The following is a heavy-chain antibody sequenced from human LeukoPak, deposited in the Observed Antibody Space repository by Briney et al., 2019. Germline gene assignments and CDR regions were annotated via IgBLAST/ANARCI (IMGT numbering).Heavy chain of an antibody. V-gene: IGHV1-46*01. CDR3: ARADIAAAANFDY. Sequence: GASVKVSCKASGYTFTSYYMHWVRQAPGQGLEWMGIINPSGGSTSYAQKFQGRVTMTRDMSTSTVYMELSRLRSDDTAVYYCARADIAAAANFDYWGQGTLVTVSS. D-gene: IGHD6-13*01. CDR1: GYTFTSYY. J-gene: IGHJ4*02. CDR2: INPSGGST.